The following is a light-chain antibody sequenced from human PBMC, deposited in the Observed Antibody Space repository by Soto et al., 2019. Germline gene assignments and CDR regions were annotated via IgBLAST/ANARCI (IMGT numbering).Light chain of an antibody. CDR3: QQHFNGPIT. Sequence: EIVLTQSPGTLSLSPGERATLSCRASQSISSFLAWYQQKPGQAPRLLIYGASNRATGIPARFSGSGSGTDFTLTISSLEPEDFAVYYCQQHFNGPITFGQGTRLAIK. CDR1: QSISSF. V-gene: IGKV3-11*01. CDR2: GAS. J-gene: IGKJ5*01.